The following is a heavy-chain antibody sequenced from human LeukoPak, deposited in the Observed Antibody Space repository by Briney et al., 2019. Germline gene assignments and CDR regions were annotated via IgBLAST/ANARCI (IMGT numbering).Heavy chain of an antibody. V-gene: IGHV4-31*03. CDR1: GGSISSGGYY. D-gene: IGHD2-15*01. Sequence: SETLSLTCTVSGGSISSGGYYWSWIRQHPVKGLEWIGYIYYSGSTYYNPSLKSRVTISVDTSKNQFSLKLSSVTAADTAVYYCARALQDCSGGSCYEGNFDYWGQGTLVTVSS. J-gene: IGHJ4*02. CDR2: IYYSGST. CDR3: ARALQDCSGGSCYEGNFDY.